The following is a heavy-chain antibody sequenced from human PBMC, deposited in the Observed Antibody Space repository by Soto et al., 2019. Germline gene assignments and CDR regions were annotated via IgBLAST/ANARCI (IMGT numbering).Heavy chain of an antibody. V-gene: IGHV3-9*01. CDR3: AKDLLSWLDRGNAYDI. CDR1: GFTFNDYA. Sequence: EVQLVESGGGLVQPGRSLRLSCAASGFTFNDYAMHWVRQAPGKGLEWVSGISWNSGSMGYADSVKGRFTISRDNARNSLYLQVNSLRAEDTALYYCAKDLLSWLDRGNAYDIWGQATMVTVSS. D-gene: IGHD3-10*01. J-gene: IGHJ3*02. CDR2: ISWNSGSM.